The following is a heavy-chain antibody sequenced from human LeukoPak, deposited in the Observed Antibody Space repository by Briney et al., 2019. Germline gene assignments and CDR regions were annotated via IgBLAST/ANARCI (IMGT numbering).Heavy chain of an antibody. D-gene: IGHD3-10*01. CDR2: IGGSGNT. J-gene: IGHJ4*02. CDR3: ARDRSTMVRGVIGY. V-gene: IGHV3-23*01. Sequence: GGSLRLSCAASGFTFSSYGMSWVRQAPGKGLEWVSTIGGSGNTYYADSVKGRFTISRDNSKNALYLQMNSLRAEDTAVYYCARDRSTMVRGVIGYWGQGTLVTVSS. CDR1: GFTFSSYG.